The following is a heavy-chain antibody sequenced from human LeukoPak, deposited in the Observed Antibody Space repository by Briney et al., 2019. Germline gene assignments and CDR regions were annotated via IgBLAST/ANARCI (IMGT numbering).Heavy chain of an antibody. CDR2: ISSSGSTI. D-gene: IGHD6-6*01. CDR1: GLTFSSYG. J-gene: IGHJ3*02. V-gene: IGHV3-48*04. Sequence: GGSLRLSCAASGLTFSSYGMSWVRQAPGKGLEWVSYISSSGSTIYYADSVKGRFTISRDNAKNSLYLQMNSLRAEDTAVYYCARDRIEYSSSSPDAFDIWGQGTMVTVSS. CDR3: ARDRIEYSSSSPDAFDI.